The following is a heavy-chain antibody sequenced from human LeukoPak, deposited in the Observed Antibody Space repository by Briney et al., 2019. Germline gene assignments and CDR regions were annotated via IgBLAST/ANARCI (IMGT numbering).Heavy chain of an antibody. J-gene: IGHJ5*02. CDR1: GYTFTSYY. CDR3: ARGGNVVVVAAIHNWFDP. Sequence: ASVKVSCTASGYTFTSYYMHWVRQAPGQGLEWMGIINPSGGSTSYAQKFQGRVTMTRDTSTSTVYMELSSLRSEDTAVYYCARGGNVVVVAAIHNWFDPWGQGTLVTVSS. V-gene: IGHV1-46*01. D-gene: IGHD2-15*01. CDR2: INPSGGST.